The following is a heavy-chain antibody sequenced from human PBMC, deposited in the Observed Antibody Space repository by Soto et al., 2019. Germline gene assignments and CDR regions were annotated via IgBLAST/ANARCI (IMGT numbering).Heavy chain of an antibody. D-gene: IGHD4-17*01. J-gene: IGHJ3*02. V-gene: IGHV3-9*01. CDR3: ANLRLRWHDAFDI. Sequence: PGGSLRLSCAASGFTFDDYAMHWVRQAPGKGLEWVSGISWNSGSIGYADSVKGRFTISRDNAKNSLYLQMNSLRAEDTALYYCANLRLRWHDAFDIWGQGTMVTVSS. CDR1: GFTFDDYA. CDR2: ISWNSGSI.